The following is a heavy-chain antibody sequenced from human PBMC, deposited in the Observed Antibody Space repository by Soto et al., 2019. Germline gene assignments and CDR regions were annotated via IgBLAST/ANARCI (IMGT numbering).Heavy chain of an antibody. J-gene: IGHJ4*02. CDR3: AKFFVETGSNSGWPWSFHY. CDR2: ISGSGGTT. CDR1: GFTFSNYA. Sequence: EVQLLESGGGLVQPGRSLRLSCAASGFTFSNYAMSWVRQAPGQGLDWVSAISGSGGTTYYEDSVKGRFTISRYNSKNPLFLQMNSLRAEDAAVYYCAKFFVETGSNSGWPWSFHYWGQGTLVTVSS. V-gene: IGHV3-23*02. D-gene: IGHD6-25*01.